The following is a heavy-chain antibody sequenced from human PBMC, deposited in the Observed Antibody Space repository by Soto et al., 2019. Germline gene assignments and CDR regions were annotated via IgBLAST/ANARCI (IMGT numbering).Heavy chain of an antibody. CDR2: ISGTGVPT. V-gene: IGHV3-23*01. J-gene: IGHJ5*02. D-gene: IGHD2-2*01. CDR1: GFTFSSYA. CDR3: AKSFCSSSSCFFVWVDP. Sequence: VGSLRLSCAASGFTFSSYAMSWVRQAPGKGLECISLISGTGVPTLYAESVKGRFSVSRDNSKNTLFLEMNNLRVDDTAIYYCAKSFCSSSSCFFVWVDPWGPGTLVTVSS.